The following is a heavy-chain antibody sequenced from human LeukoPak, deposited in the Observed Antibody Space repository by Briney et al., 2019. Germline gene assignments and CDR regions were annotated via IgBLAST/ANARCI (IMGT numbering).Heavy chain of an antibody. CDR2: INPNSGGT. CDR3: ARGEYYYDSRFDY. Sequence: ASVKVSCKDSGYTFTGYFMHWVRQAPGQGLEWMGRINPNSGGTNYAQKFQGRVTMTRDTSISTAYMELSRLRSDDTAVYYCARGEYYYDSRFDYWGQGTLVTVSS. CDR1: GYTFTGYF. D-gene: IGHD3-22*01. V-gene: IGHV1-2*06. J-gene: IGHJ4*02.